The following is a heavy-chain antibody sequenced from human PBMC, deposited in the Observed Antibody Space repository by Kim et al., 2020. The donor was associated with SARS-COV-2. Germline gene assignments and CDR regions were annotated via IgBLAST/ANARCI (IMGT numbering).Heavy chain of an antibody. CDR1: GYSFTSYW. Sequence: GESLKISCKGSGYSFTSYWIGWVRQMPGKGLEWMGIIYPGDSDTRYSPSFQGQVTISADKSISTAYLQWSSLKASDTARYYCARQGDSSGYYYSWFDPWGQGTLVTVSS. J-gene: IGHJ5*02. V-gene: IGHV5-51*01. CDR3: ARQGDSSGYYYSWFDP. D-gene: IGHD3-22*01. CDR2: IYPGDSDT.